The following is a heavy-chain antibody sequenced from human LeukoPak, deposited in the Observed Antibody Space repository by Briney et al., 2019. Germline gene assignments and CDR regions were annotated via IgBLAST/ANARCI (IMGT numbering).Heavy chain of an antibody. CDR3: ATHGYSELRYFDWSTNE. CDR2: ISWNSGSI. V-gene: IGHV3-9*01. D-gene: IGHD3-9*01. J-gene: IGHJ4*02. Sequence: GGSLRLSCAASGFTFDDYAMHWVRQAPGEGLEWVSGISWNSGSIGYADSVKGRFTISRDNAKKSLYLQVDSLRAEDTAVYYCATHGYSELRYFDWSTNEWGQGTLVTVSS. CDR1: GFTFDDYA.